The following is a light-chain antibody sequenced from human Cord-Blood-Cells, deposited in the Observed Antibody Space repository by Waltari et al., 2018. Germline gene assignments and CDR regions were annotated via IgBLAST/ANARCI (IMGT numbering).Light chain of an antibody. J-gene: IGLJ2*01. CDR3: AAWDDSLNGLV. Sequence: QSVLTQPPSASGTPGQRVTISCSGSSSNIGSNTVNWYQQLPGTAPKLLIYCNNQRPSGVPDRFSGSKSGTSASLAISGLQSEDEADYYCAAWDDSLNGLVFGGGTKLTVL. V-gene: IGLV1-44*01. CDR2: CNN. CDR1: SSNIGSNT.